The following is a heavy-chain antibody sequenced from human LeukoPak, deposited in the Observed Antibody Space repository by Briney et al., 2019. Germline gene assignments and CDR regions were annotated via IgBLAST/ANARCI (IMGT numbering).Heavy chain of an antibody. V-gene: IGHV3-30-3*01. CDR1: GFTFSSYA. J-gene: IGHJ4*02. CDR3: ASFYCSGGSCYPD. CDR2: ISYDGSNK. D-gene: IGHD2-15*01. Sequence: PGRSLRLSCAASGFTFSSYAMHWVRQAPGKGLEWVAVISYDGSNKYYADSVKGRFTISRDNSKNTLYLQMNSLRAEDTAVYYCASFYCSGGSCYPDWGQGTLVTVSS.